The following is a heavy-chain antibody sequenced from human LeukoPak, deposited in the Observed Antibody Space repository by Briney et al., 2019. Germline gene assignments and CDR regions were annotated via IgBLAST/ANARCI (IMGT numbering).Heavy chain of an antibody. CDR3: ARGPGLLCSGGGCYRGGSFDY. D-gene: IGHD2-15*01. Sequence: ASVKVSCKASGYTFTNYGIIWVRQAPGRGLEWMGWNSAYNDNTNYAQKFQGRVTMTRNTSISTAYMELSSLRSEDTAVYYCARGPGLLCSGGGCYRGGSFDYWGQGTLVTVSS. CDR1: GYTFTNYG. CDR2: NSAYNDNT. J-gene: IGHJ4*02. V-gene: IGHV1-18*01.